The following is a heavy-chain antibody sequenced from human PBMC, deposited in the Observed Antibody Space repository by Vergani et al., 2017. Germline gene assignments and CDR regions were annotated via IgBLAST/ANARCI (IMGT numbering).Heavy chain of an antibody. D-gene: IGHD2-8*01. CDR3: ARDCTSGGCPDNYGMDV. CDR1: GFTFSSYS. V-gene: IGHV3-21*06. J-gene: IGHJ6*02. Sequence: EVHLVESGGGLVKPGGSLRLSCAASGFTFSSYSMNWVRQAPGKGLEWVAFIGSSGPYINYADSVKGRFIISRDNTNNSLFLQLRSLRAEDAAVYYCARDCTSGGCPDNYGMDVWGQGATVTVSS. CDR2: IGSSGPYI.